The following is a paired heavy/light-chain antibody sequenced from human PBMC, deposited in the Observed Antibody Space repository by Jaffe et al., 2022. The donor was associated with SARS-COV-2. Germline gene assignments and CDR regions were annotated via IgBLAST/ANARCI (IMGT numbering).Heavy chain of an antibody. Sequence: EVQLVESGGGLVQPGGSLRLSCAASGLTVSSNFISWVRQAPGKGLEWVSIIHSGGGDTYYPDSVKGRFTISRDTARNTVFLEMNSLRSEDTAVYYCARNGVVAAGRWYFDLWGRGTLVTVSS. CDR3: ARNGVVAAGRWYFDL. D-gene: IGHD5-12*01. CDR2: IHSGGGDT. J-gene: IGHJ2*01. V-gene: IGHV3-66*02. CDR1: GLTVSSNF.
Light chain of an antibody. CDR3: LHLNSYPLT. V-gene: IGKV1-9*01. J-gene: IGKJ4*01. Sequence: DIQLTQSPSFLSASVGDRVTITCRASQAISSYLAWYQQTPGKAPNLLIYGASTLQSGVPSRFSGSGSGTEFTLTISSLQPEDFATYYCLHLNSYPLTFGGGTKVEIK. CDR1: QAISSY. CDR2: GAS.